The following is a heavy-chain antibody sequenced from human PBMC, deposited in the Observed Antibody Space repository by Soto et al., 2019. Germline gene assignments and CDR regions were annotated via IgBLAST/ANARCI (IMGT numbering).Heavy chain of an antibody. CDR3: AAGTSRSSADKPYHFDY. Sequence: ASVKVSCKASGYTFTSYDINWVRQATGQGLEWMGWMNPNSGNTGYAQKFQGRVTMTRNTSISTAYMELSSLRSEDTAVYYCAAGTSRSSADKPYHFDYWGQGTLVTVSS. D-gene: IGHD6-13*01. V-gene: IGHV1-8*01. CDR2: MNPNSGNT. J-gene: IGHJ4*02. CDR1: GYTFTSYD.